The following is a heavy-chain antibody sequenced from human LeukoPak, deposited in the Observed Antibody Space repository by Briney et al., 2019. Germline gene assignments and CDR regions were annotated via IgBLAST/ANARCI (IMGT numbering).Heavy chain of an antibody. D-gene: IGHD4-17*01. Sequence: GGSLRLSCAASGFTVSRNYMTWVRQAPGKGLEWVSVIYSGGTTYYADSVEGRFTISRDNSRDTVYLQMHSLRVEDTAVYYCARGQSGDPAFDIWGQGTLVTVSS. CDR3: ARGQSGDPAFDI. V-gene: IGHV3-53*01. CDR1: GFTVSRNY. J-gene: IGHJ3*02. CDR2: IYSGGTT.